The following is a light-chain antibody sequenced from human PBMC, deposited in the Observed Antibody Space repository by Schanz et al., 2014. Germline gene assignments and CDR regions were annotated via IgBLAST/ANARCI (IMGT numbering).Light chain of an antibody. Sequence: IVMTQSPATLSVSPGERASLSCRASQSVNSNLAWYQQKPGQAPRLLIYGASTRATGIPARFSGSGSGSGFTLTISSLQSEDVGMYYCQQFYGDPPTFGQGTKVEIK. J-gene: IGKJ1*01. CDR1: QSVNSN. CDR2: GAS. V-gene: IGKV3-15*01. CDR3: QQFYGDPPT.